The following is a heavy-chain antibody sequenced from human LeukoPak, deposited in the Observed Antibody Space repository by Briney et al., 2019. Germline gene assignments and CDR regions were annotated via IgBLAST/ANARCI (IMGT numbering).Heavy chain of an antibody. J-gene: IGHJ3*02. CDR2: IKQDGSEK. CDR1: GFTFSSYW. CDR3: ARVYTLIVVYDAFDI. D-gene: IGHD3-22*01. Sequence: GGSLRLSCAASGFTFSSYWMSWVRQAPGKGLEWVANIKQDGSEKYYVDSVKRRFTISRANAKNSLYLQMNSLRAEDTAVYYCARVYTLIVVYDAFDIWGQGTMVTVSS. V-gene: IGHV3-7*01.